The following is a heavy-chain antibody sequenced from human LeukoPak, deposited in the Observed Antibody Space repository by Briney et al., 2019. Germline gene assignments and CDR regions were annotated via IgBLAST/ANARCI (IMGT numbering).Heavy chain of an antibody. CDR1: GYTFTGYY. J-gene: IGHJ3*02. V-gene: IGHV1-2*02. Sequence: ASVKVSCKASGYTFTGYYMHWVRQAPGQGLEWMGWINPNSGGTNYAQKFQGRVTMTRDTSISTAYMELSRLRSDDTAVYYCARDRIFSPRNDYCSGGSCYGPTRGAFDIWGQGTMVTVSS. CDR3: ARDRIFSPRNDYCSGGSCYGPTRGAFDI. D-gene: IGHD2-15*01. CDR2: INPNSGGT.